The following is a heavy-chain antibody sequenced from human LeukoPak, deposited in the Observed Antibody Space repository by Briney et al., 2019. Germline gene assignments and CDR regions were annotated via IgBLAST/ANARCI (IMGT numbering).Heavy chain of an antibody. Sequence: GASVKVSCRASGGTFSSYAISWVRQAPGQGLEWMGRIIPILGIANYAQKFQGRVTITADKSTSTAYMELSSLRSEDTAVYYCASPLVDRGYYQYYFDYWGQGTLVTVSS. CDR2: IIPILGIA. CDR3: ASPLVDRGYYQYYFDY. J-gene: IGHJ4*02. D-gene: IGHD3-22*01. V-gene: IGHV1-69*04. CDR1: GGTFSSYA.